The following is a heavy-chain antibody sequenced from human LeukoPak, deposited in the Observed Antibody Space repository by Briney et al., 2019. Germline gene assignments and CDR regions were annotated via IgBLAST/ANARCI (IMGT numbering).Heavy chain of an antibody. D-gene: IGHD3-22*01. J-gene: IGHJ4*02. V-gene: IGHV3-33*08. CDR1: GFTFSSYG. CDR3: ARGPYYYDSSGYYLSPWFDC. Sequence: PGRSLRLSCAASGFTFSSYGMHWVRQAPGKGLEWVAVIWYDGSNKYYADSVKGRFTISRDNSKNTLYLQMNSLRAEDTAVYYCARGPYYYDSSGYYLSPWFDCWGEGTLVTVSS. CDR2: IWYDGSNK.